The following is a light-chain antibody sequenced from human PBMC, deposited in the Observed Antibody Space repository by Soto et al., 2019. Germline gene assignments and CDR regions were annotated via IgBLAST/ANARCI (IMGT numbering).Light chain of an antibody. CDR2: GAS. V-gene: IGKV3-15*01. Sequence: EVVMTQSPVTLSVSPGDTATLSCRASQNIATNLAWYQQKPGQAPRLLIYGASTRATGIPARFSGSGSGTDFTLTISGLQSDDVAVYYCQQFNGWPPWTFGQGTKVDFK. CDR3: QQFNGWPPWT. CDR1: QNIATN. J-gene: IGKJ1*01.